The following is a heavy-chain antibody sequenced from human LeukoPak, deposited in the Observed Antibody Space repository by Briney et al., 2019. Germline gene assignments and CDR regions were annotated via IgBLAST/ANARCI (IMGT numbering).Heavy chain of an antibody. V-gene: IGHV1-2*02. Sequence: ASVKVSCKASGYTFTGYYMHWVRQAPGQGLEWMGWINPNSGGTNYAQKFRGRVTMTRDTSISTAYMELSRLRSDDTAVYYCARAMTTVMFEYYYYCMDVWGKGTTVTVSS. CDR2: INPNSGGT. J-gene: IGHJ6*03. D-gene: IGHD4-11*01. CDR3: ARAMTTVMFEYYYYCMDV. CDR1: GYTFTGYY.